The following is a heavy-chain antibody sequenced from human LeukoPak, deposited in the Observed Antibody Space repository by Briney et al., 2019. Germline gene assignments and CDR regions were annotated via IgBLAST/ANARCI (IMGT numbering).Heavy chain of an antibody. Sequence: GGSLRLSCADSGFTFSSYWMSWVRHAPGKGLEWVANIKQDGSEKNYVGSVKGRVTISRDNDKKSLYMQMNSLRADYTAVYYCARSGDDFWSGYYLHYFDYWGQGTLVTVSS. CDR3: ARSGDDFWSGYYLHYFDY. CDR1: GFTFSSYW. J-gene: IGHJ4*02. D-gene: IGHD3-3*01. V-gene: IGHV3-7*01. CDR2: IKQDGSEK.